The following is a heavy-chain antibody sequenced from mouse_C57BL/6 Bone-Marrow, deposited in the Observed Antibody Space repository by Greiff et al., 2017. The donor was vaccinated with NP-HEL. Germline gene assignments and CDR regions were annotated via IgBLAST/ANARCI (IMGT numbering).Heavy chain of an antibody. CDR3: VRQSRDYFDY. J-gene: IGHJ2*01. CDR1: GFSFNTYA. CDR2: IRSKGNNYAT. Sequence: DVQLQESGGGLVQPKGSLKLSCAASGFSFNTYAMNWVRQAPGKGLEWVARIRSKGNNYATYYADSVKDRFTISRDDSESMLYLQMNNLKTEDTAMYYCVRQSRDYFDYWGQGTTLTVSS. V-gene: IGHV10-1*01.